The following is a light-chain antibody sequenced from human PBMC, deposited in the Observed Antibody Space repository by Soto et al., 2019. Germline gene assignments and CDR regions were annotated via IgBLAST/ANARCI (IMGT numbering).Light chain of an antibody. Sequence: QSVLXQASSMSGTPGQRVTISCSGSSSNIGSNTVNWYQQVPGAAPKLLIYGNHERPSGVPDRFSGSKSGTSASLAISGLHSEDEADYYCAAGDDSLNGWVFGGGTQLTVL. J-gene: IGLJ3*02. CDR1: SSNIGSNT. CDR2: GNH. CDR3: AAGDDSLNGWV. V-gene: IGLV1-44*01.